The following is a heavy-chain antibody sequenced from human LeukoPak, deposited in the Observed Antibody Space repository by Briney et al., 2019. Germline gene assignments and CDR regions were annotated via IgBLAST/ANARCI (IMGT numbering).Heavy chain of an antibody. CDR2: IYTSGST. J-gene: IGHJ4*02. D-gene: IGHD6-6*01. CDR3: ARGAYSSSSWKPSSPDY. CDR1: GGSISSYY. Sequence: SETLSLTCTVSGGSISSYYWSWIRQPAGKGLEWIGRIYTSGSTKYNSSLKSRVTMSVDTSKNQFSLKLSSVTAADTAVYYCARGAYSSSSWKPSSPDYWGQGTLVTVSS. V-gene: IGHV4-4*07.